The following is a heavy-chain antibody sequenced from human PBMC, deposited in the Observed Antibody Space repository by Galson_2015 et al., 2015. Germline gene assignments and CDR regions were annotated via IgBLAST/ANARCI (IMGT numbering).Heavy chain of an antibody. CDR1: GYTFTNNG. Sequence: SVKVSCKASGYTFTNNGIHWVRQAPGQRLEWMGWINAGYGHTKYSQKFQGRVTITRDTSASTVYMGMSSLRSEDTAVYYCVREDRYYYGSGSYFNWFDPWGQGTLVTVSS. CDR2: INAGYGHT. V-gene: IGHV1-3*01. J-gene: IGHJ5*02. D-gene: IGHD3-10*01. CDR3: VREDRYYYGSGSYFNWFDP.